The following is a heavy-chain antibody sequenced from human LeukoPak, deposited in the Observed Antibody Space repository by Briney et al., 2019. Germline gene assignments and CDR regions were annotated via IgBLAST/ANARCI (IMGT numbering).Heavy chain of an antibody. D-gene: IGHD6-19*01. J-gene: IGHJ4*02. CDR3: ARDLYSSGWYFGY. CDR1: GYTFTGYF. CDR2: INPNSGGT. V-gene: IGHV1-2*02. Sequence: ASVKVSCKASGYTFTGYFMHWVRQAPGQGLEWMGWINPNSGGTNYAQKFQGRVTMTGDTSISTAYMELSSLRSEDTAVYYCARDLYSSGWYFGYWGQGTLVTVSS.